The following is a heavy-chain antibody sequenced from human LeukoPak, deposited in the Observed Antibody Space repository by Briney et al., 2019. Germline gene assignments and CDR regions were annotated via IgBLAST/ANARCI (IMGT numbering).Heavy chain of an antibody. CDR3: ARLRCGHTDVICYNY. V-gene: IGHV4-34*12. CDR2: IISGGGV. CDR1: GVSFSAYS. Sequence: PSETLSLTCAVKGVSFSAYSWSWIRQSPGRGLEWIGEIISGGGVIYNPSLESRATISGDTPENQFSLSLTSVTDADTAVYYCARLRCGHTDVICYNYWGLGTLVTVSS. J-gene: IGHJ4*02. D-gene: IGHD2-21*01.